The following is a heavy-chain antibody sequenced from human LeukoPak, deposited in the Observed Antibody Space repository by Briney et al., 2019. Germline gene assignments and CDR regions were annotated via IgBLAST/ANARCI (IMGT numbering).Heavy chain of an antibody. CDR2: ISYDGSNK. D-gene: IGHD6-6*01. V-gene: IGHV3-30*04. CDR3: AMKEYSSSSFDY. CDR1: GFTFSSYA. J-gene: IGHJ4*02. Sequence: GRSLRLSCAASGFTFSSYAMHWVRPAPGKGLEWVAVISYDGSNKYYADSVKGRFTISRDNSKNTLYLQMNSLRAEDTAVYYCAMKEYSSSSFDYWGQGTLVTVSS.